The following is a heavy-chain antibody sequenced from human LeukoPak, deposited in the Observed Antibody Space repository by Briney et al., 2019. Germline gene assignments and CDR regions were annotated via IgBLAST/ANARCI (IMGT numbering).Heavy chain of an antibody. D-gene: IGHD3-3*01. J-gene: IGHJ6*02. CDR2: ISWNSGST. CDR1: GFDLSAYW. Sequence: GGSLRLSCAASGFDLSAYWMHWVRQVPGKGLVWVSGISWNSGSTGYVDSVKGRFTISRDNARNSLYLQMNSLRVEDTAPYYCAKESPIFGVVINDVGGMDVWGQGTTVTVSS. V-gene: IGHV3-9*01. CDR3: AKESPIFGVVINDVGGMDV.